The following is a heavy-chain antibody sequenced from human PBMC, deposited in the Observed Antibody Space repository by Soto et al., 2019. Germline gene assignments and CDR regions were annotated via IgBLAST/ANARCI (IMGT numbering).Heavy chain of an antibody. V-gene: IGHV1-2*02. D-gene: IGHD3-10*01. CDR1: GYTFTGYY. CDR2: INPNSGGT. J-gene: IGHJ4*02. CDR3: ARGSTDSYPGSRIFDF. Sequence: GASVKVSCKASGYTFTGYYMHWVRQAPGQGLEWMGWINPNSGGTNYAQKFQGRVTMTRDTSISTAYMELSRLRSDDTALYYCARGSTDSYPGSRIFDFWGRGTLVTVSS.